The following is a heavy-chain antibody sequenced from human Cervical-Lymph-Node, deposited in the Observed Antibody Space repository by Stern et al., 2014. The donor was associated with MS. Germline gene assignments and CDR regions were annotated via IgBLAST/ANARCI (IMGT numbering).Heavy chain of an antibody. J-gene: IGHJ6*02. CDR2: ISTRSTNL. CDR3: ARINSKILYGMDV. CDR1: GFTFNNHA. V-gene: IGHV3-21*06. Sequence: EVQLEESGGGLVKPGGSLRLSCAASGFTFNNHAMNWVRQAPGKGLEWVSSISTRSTNLYYADSVRGRFTISRDNAQNLMYLQMNSLTIEDTAVYYCARINSKILYGMDVWGPGTTVTVSS.